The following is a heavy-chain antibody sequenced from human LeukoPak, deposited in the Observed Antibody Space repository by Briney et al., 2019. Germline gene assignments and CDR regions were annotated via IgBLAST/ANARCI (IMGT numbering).Heavy chain of an antibody. CDR1: GFTFSSYA. CDR2: IPYDGSNK. D-gene: IGHD5-18*01. V-gene: IGHV3-30*04. Sequence: GGSLRLSCAASGFTFSSYAMHWVRQAPGKGLEWVAVIPYDGSNKYYADSVKGRFTISRDNSKNTLYLQMNSLRAEDTAVYYCARVLWLRYLDYWGQGTLVTVSS. CDR3: ARVLWLRYLDY. J-gene: IGHJ4*02.